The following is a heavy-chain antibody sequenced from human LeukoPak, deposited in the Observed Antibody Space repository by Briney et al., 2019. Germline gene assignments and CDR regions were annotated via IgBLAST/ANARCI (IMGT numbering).Heavy chain of an antibody. CDR1: GDTFTGYY. CDR3: AREGVGATMRFSVDY. V-gene: IGHV1-2*02. CDR2: INPNSGGT. Sequence: ASVKVSCKASGDTFTGYYMHWVRQVPGHGLERRGWINPNSGGTNYAQKFQGRVTMTRDTSISTAYMELSRLRSDDTAVYYCAREGVGATMRFSVDYWGQGTLVTVSS. J-gene: IGHJ4*02. D-gene: IGHD1-26*01.